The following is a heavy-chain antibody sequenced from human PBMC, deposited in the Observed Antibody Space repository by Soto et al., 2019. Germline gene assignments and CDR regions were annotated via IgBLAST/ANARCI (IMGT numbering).Heavy chain of an antibody. D-gene: IGHD2-15*01. CDR1: GYSFPNYW. V-gene: IGHV5-51*01. CDR3: ASSVVVPSTMNYFDY. CDR2: IFPADSDT. J-gene: IGHJ4*02. Sequence: RGESLKISCKGSGYSFPNYWIAWVRQMPGKGLEWMGIIFPADSDTKYSPSFQGQVTISADKSISTAYLQWSSLKASDTAMYYCASSVVVPSTMNYFDYWGQGSLVTVSS.